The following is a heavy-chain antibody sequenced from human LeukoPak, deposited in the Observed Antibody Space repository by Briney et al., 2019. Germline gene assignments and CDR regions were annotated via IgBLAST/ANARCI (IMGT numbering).Heavy chain of an antibody. V-gene: IGHV3-23*01. J-gene: IGHJ5*02. D-gene: IGHD2-8*01. CDR2: ISGSGGST. CDR3: AKDRSNGYNWFDP. CDR1: GFTFSSYA. Sequence: TGGSLRLSCAASGFTFSSYAMSWVRQAPGKGLEWDSAISGSGGSTYYADSVKGRFTISRDNSKNTLYLQMNSLRAEDTAVYYCAKDRSNGYNWFDPWGQGALVTVSS.